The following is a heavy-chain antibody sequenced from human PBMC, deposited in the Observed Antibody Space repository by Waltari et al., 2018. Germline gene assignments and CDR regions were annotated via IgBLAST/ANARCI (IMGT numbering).Heavy chain of an antibody. V-gene: IGHV1-69*05. CDR3: ASAYDILNVFDY. J-gene: IGHJ4*02. Sequence: QAQLVQSGAVVKKPGSSGKVSCKASGGTFSSYALRCVRQAHGQGLAWMGGIIPILGTANYAQKFQGRVTITTDESTSTAYMELSSLRSEDTAVYYCASAYDILNVFDYWGQGTLVTVSS. CDR1: GGTFSSYA. CDR2: IIPILGTA. D-gene: IGHD3-9*01.